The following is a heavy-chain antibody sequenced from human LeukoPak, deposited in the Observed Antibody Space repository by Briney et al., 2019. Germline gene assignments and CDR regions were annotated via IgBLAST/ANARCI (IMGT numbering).Heavy chain of an antibody. D-gene: IGHD6-19*01. CDR3: ARVASSSGWYFDY. CDR1: GFTFSDYG. Sequence: GGSLRLSCAASGFTFSDYGMHWVRQAPGKGLEWVAVIWYDGSNKYYADSVKGRFTISRDNSKNTLYLQMNSLRAEDTAVYYCARVASSSGWYFDYWGQGTLVTVSS. CDR2: IWYDGSNK. J-gene: IGHJ4*02. V-gene: IGHV3-33*01.